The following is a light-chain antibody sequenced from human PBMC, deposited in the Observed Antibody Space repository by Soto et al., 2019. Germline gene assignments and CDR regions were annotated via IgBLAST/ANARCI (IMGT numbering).Light chain of an antibody. CDR2: DAS. J-gene: IGKJ4*01. V-gene: IGKV3-11*01. CDR3: QQRSHWPPLT. CDR1: QSVSTY. Sequence: EIVLTQSPATLSMSPGERATLSCRASQSVSTYLAWYQQKPGQAPRLLIFDASNRASGIPSRFSGSGSGTNFHLTISRREPEDFAVYFCQQRSHWPPLTFGGGTKVEIK.